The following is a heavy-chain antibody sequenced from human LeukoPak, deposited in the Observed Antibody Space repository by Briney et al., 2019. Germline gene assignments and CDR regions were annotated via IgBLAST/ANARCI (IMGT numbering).Heavy chain of an antibody. D-gene: IGHD6-13*01. V-gene: IGHV3-48*02. CDR3: ARGSSPDY. Sequence: GGSLRLSCVASGFTFSDHSMNWVRHAPGKGLEWISYISRSRDIIFYADSVKGRFTISRDNAKNSLFLQMNSLRDEDTAVYYCARGSSPDYWGQGTLVTVSS. J-gene: IGHJ4*02. CDR2: ISRSRDII. CDR1: GFTFSDHS.